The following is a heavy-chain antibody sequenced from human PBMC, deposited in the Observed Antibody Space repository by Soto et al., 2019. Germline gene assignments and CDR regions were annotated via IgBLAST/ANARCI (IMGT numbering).Heavy chain of an antibody. J-gene: IGHJ6*02. CDR2: INHSGST. V-gene: IGHV4-34*01. CDR1: GGSFSGYY. CDR3: ARFVNGGAYYYYGMDV. Sequence: ASETLSLTCAVYGGSFSGYYWSWVRQPPGKGLEWIGEINHSGSTNYNPSLKSRVTISVDTSKNQFSLKLSSVTAADTAVYYCARFVNGGAYYYYGMDVWGQGTTVTVSS. D-gene: IGHD4-17*01.